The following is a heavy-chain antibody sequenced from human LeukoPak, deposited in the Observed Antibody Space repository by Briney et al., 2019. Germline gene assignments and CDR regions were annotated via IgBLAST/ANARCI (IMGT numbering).Heavy chain of an antibody. D-gene: IGHD2-15*01. CDR1: GYSFTSYW. V-gene: IGHV5-51*01. Sequence: GESLQISCKGSGYSFTSYWIGWVRQMPGKGLEWMGIIYPGDSDTRYSPSFQGQVTISADESISTAYLQWSSLKASDTAMYYCARQDCSGGSCYPYYRGQGTLVTVSS. CDR3: ARQDCSGGSCYPYY. CDR2: IYPGDSDT. J-gene: IGHJ4*02.